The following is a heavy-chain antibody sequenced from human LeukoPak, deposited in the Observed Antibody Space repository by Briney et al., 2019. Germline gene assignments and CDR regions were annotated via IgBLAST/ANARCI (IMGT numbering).Heavy chain of an antibody. J-gene: IGHJ4*02. CDR3: ARAGIAAAGTLDY. D-gene: IGHD6-13*01. CDR2: IIPIFGTA. CDR1: GGTFSSYA. V-gene: IGHV1-69*01. Sequence: ASVKVSCKASGGTFSSYAISWVRQAPGQGLEWMGGIIPIFGTANYAQKFQGRVTITADESTSTAYMELSSLRSEDMAVYYCARAGIAAAGTLDYWGQGTLVTVSS.